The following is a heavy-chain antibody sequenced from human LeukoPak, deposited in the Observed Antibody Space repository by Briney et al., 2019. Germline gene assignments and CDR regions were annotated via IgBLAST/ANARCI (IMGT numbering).Heavy chain of an antibody. V-gene: IGHV4-39*01. CDR1: GGSISSSSYH. J-gene: IGHJ4*02. CDR2: IYNSGST. D-gene: IGHD6-13*01. Sequence: PSETLSLTCSVSGGSISSSSYHWGWIRQPPGKGLEWIGSIYNSGSTYYTPSLKSRVTMSVDTSKNQFSLKLSSVTAADTAVYYCARQGIAGYWGQGTLVTVSS. CDR3: ARQGIAGY.